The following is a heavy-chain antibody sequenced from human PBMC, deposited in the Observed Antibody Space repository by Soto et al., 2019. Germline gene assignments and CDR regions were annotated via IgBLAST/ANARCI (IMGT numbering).Heavy chain of an antibody. CDR3: ARDSRNYYYYMDV. CDR2: ISLSSSTI. V-gene: IGHV3-48*01. CDR1: GFTFSSYN. Sequence: EVQLVESGGGLVQPGGSLRLSCAASGFTFSSYNMNWVRQAPGKGLEWISDISLSSSTIFYADSVKGRFTISRDNAKNSLYVQMNSLRAEDTAVYYCARDSRNYYYYMDVCGKGTTVTVSS. J-gene: IGHJ6*03.